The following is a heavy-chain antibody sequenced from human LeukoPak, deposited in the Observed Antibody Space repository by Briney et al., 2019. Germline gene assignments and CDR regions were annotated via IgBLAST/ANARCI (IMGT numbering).Heavy chain of an antibody. CDR3: ARGPVVVVVAAPGYYYYYGMDV. Sequence: SETLSLTCTVSGGSITNYYWSWIRQPPGKGLEWIGEINHSGSTNYNPSLKSRVTISVDTSKNQFSLKLSSVTAADTAVYYCARGPVVVVVAAPGYYYYYGMDVWGQGTTVTVSS. CDR1: GGSITNYY. V-gene: IGHV4-34*01. CDR2: INHSGST. J-gene: IGHJ6*02. D-gene: IGHD2-15*01.